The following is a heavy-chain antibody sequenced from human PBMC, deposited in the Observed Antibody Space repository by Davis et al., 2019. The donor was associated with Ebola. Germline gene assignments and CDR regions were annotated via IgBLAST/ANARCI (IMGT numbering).Heavy chain of an antibody. Sequence: SETLSLTCTVSSGSVRDYYWSCIRQSPVKGLEWIGYMFSSGGTKYNPSLKSRVTMSVDTSKNQFSLRLNSVTAADTAVYFCARHVNTIGRYVWFDAWGQGTQVIVSS. CDR2: MFSSGGT. CDR1: SGSVRDYY. J-gene: IGHJ5*02. V-gene: IGHV4-59*08. CDR3: ARHVNTIGRYVWFDA. D-gene: IGHD3-10*02.